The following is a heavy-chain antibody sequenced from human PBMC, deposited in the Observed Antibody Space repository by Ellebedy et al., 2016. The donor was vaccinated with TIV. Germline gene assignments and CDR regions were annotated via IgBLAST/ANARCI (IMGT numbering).Heavy chain of an antibody. J-gene: IGHJ6*02. V-gene: IGHV5-51*01. Sequence: KVSCKGSGYSFTSYWIGWVRQMPGKGLEWMGIIYPGDSDTRYSPSFQGQVTISADKSISTAYLQWSSLKASDTAMYYCARQKQLVHRAYGMDVWGQGTTVTVSS. CDR3: ARQKQLVHRAYGMDV. CDR1: GYSFTSYW. CDR2: IYPGDSDT. D-gene: IGHD6-6*01.